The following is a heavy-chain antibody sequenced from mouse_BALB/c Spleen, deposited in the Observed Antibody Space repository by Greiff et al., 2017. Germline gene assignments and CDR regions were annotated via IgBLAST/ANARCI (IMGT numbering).Heavy chain of an antibody. Sequence: VQLQQPGAELVKPGASVKLSCKASGYTFTSYYMYWVKQRPGQGLEWIGGINPSNGGTNFNEKLKSKATLTVDKSSSTAYMQLSSLTSEDSAVYYYTRGRNYASSWGQGTLVTVSA. CDR2: INPSNGGT. J-gene: IGHJ3*01. D-gene: IGHD2-1*01. CDR1: GYTFTSYY. CDR3: TRGRNYASS. V-gene: IGHV1S81*02.